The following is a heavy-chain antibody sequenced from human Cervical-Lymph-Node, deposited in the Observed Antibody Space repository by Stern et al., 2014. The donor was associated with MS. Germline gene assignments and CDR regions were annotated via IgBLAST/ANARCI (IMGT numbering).Heavy chain of an antibody. D-gene: IGHD4-17*01. Sequence: QVQLVESGPEVKKPGASVQVSCKASGYIFSSYGINWVRQAPGQGLEWMGWVSTYNGNTNYAQKFQDRVTMTTDTSTNTAYMELRSLRSDDTAVYYCAREVYGDSRRFDSGGQGTLVTVSS. CDR3: AREVYGDSRRFDS. CDR1: GYIFSSYG. CDR2: VSTYNGNT. J-gene: IGHJ4*02. V-gene: IGHV1-18*01.